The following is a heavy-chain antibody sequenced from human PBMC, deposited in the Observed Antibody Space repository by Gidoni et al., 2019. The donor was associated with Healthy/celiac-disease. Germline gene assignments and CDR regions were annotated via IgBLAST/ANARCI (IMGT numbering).Heavy chain of an antibody. CDR2: IIPIFGTA. V-gene: IGHV1-69*01. CDR3: ARDPTYYDFWSGYPPRVYYYYGMDV. Sequence: QVQLAQSGAAVKKPGSSVKVSCKASGGTLSSYAISWVRQAPGQGLEWMGGIIPIFGTANYAQKVQGRVTITADESTSTAYMELSSLRSEDTAVYYCARDPTYYDFWSGYPPRVYYYYGMDVWGQGTTVTVSS. J-gene: IGHJ6*02. CDR1: GGTLSSYA. D-gene: IGHD3-3*01.